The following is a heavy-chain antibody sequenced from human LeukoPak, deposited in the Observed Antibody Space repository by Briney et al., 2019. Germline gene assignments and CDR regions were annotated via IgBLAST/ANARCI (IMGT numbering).Heavy chain of an antibody. V-gene: IGHV4-59*01. CDR3: ARDNGSGYDYVRDRWFDP. CDR1: GGSISSYC. J-gene: IGHJ5*02. CDR2: IYYSGST. D-gene: IGHD5-12*01. Sequence: SETLSLTCTVSGGSISSYCWSWIRQPPGKGLEWIGYIYYSGSTNYNPSLKSRVTISVDTSKNQFSLKLSSVTAADTAVYYCARDNGSGYDYVRDRWFDPWGQGTLVTVSS.